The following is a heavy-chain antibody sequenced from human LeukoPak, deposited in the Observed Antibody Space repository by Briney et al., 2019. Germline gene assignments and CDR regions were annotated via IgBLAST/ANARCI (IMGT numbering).Heavy chain of an antibody. CDR1: GFTFSSFV. CDR2: ISGSGVYK. V-gene: IGHV3-23*01. J-gene: IGHJ4*02. CDR3: AKVSCTGGTCSSFDY. Sequence: GGSLRLSCAASGFTFSSFVMSWVRQAPGKGLEWVSSISGSGVYKYYTDSVKGRYTISRDNSKNTLYVQMNSLRAEDTAVYYCAKVSCTGGTCSSFDYWGQGTLATVSS. D-gene: IGHD2-8*02.